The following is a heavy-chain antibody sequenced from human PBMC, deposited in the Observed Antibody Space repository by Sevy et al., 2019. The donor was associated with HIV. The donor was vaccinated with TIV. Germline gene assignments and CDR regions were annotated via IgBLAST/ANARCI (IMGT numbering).Heavy chain of an antibody. CDR1: GGSISSYY. CDR2: IYYSGST. D-gene: IGHD1-26*01. Sequence: SETLSLTYTVSGGSISSYYWSWIRQPPGKGLEWIGYIYYSGSTNYNPSLKSRVTISVDTSKNQFSLKLSSVTAADTAVYYCARDGEWELYAFDIWGQGTMVTVSS. J-gene: IGHJ3*02. V-gene: IGHV4-59*01. CDR3: ARDGEWELYAFDI.